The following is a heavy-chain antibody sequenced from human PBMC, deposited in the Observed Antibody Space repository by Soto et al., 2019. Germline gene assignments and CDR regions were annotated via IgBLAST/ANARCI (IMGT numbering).Heavy chain of an antibody. D-gene: IGHD3-16*01. CDR3: ARGVENAPTYYDYVWGGDWYFDL. CDR1: GGTFSSYT. V-gene: IGHV1-69*02. Sequence: QVQLVQSGAEVKKPGSSVKVSCKASGGTFSSYTISWVRQAPGQGLEWMGRIIPILGIANYAQKFQGRVTITADKSTSTAYMELSSLRSEDTAVYYCARGVENAPTYYDYVWGGDWYFDLWGRGTLVTVSS. J-gene: IGHJ2*01. CDR2: IIPILGIA.